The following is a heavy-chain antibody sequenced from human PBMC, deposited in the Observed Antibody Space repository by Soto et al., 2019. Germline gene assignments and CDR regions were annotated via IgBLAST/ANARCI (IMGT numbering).Heavy chain of an antibody. CDR3: ASGYYDFWSGPYGMDV. D-gene: IGHD3-3*01. V-gene: IGHV3-53*01. Sequence: GGSLRLSCAASGFTVSSNYMSWVRQAPGKGLEWVSVIYSGGSTYYADSVKGRFTISRDNSKNTLYLQMNSLRAEDTAVYYCASGYYDFWSGPYGMDVWGQGTTVTVSS. CDR2: IYSGGST. CDR1: GFTVSSNY. J-gene: IGHJ6*02.